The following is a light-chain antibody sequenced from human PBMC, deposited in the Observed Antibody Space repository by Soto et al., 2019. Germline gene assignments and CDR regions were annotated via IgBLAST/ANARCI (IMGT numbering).Light chain of an antibody. CDR3: QQRSNWPWT. CDR1: QSVSSY. Sequence: EIVLTQSPATLSLSPGERATLSCRASQSVSSYLAWYQQKPGQAPRLLIYDASNRATGIPARFSGSGSGTDFTLTISSLEHEDFAVYYCQQRSNWPWTFGQWTKVEIK. V-gene: IGKV3-11*01. CDR2: DAS. J-gene: IGKJ1*01.